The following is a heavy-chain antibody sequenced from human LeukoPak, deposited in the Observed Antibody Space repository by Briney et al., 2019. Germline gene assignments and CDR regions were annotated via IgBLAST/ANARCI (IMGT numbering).Heavy chain of an antibody. V-gene: IGHV4-30-2*01. Sequence: SQTLSLTCTVSGGSISSGGYYWSWIRQPPGKGLEWIGYIYHSGSTYYNPSLKSRVIISVDTSKNHFSLELSSVTAADTALYYCARVYGGNYAAPFDYWGQGTLVTVSS. J-gene: IGHJ4*02. CDR3: ARVYGGNYAAPFDY. CDR1: GGSISSGGYY. D-gene: IGHD4-23*01. CDR2: IYHSGST.